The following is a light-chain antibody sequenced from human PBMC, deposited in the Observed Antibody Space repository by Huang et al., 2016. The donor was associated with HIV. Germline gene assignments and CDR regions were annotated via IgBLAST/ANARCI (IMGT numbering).Light chain of an antibody. V-gene: IGKV1-17*03. CDR3: RQHHAYPRT. CDR2: AAS. J-gene: IGKJ1*01. Sequence: DIQMTQSPSAMSASVGDKVTITCRASQAISNYLVWFQQKPGRAPKRLIYAASSLQSGVPSRCSGSGYGTKFTLTISSLQPEDFATYYCRQHHAYPRTFGPGTKVEVK. CDR1: QAISNY.